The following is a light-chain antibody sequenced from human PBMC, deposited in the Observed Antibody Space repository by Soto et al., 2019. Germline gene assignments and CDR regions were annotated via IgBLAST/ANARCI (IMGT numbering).Light chain of an antibody. CDR1: QSVSSSY. Sequence: LTQSPGTLSLSPGERATLSCRVSQSVSSSYLAWYQQKPGQAPRLLIYGASSRATGIPDRFSGSGSGTDFTLTISRLEPEDFAVYYCQQYGSSPWTFGQGSMVDI. CDR2: GAS. CDR3: QQYGSSPWT. J-gene: IGKJ1*01. V-gene: IGKV3-20*01.